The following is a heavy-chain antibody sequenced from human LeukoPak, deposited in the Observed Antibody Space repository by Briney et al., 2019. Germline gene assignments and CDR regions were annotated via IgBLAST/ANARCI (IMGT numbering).Heavy chain of an antibody. V-gene: IGHV3-33*01. CDR1: GFTFSSYG. J-gene: IGHJ4*02. CDR2: IWYDGSNK. D-gene: IGHD3-10*01. Sequence: GGSLRLSCAASGFTFSSYGMHWVRQAPGKGLEWVAVIWYDGSNKYYADSVKGRFTISRDNSKNTLYLQMNSLRAEDTAVYYCARAAMVRGVMAFDYWGQGTLVTVSS. CDR3: ARAAMVRGVMAFDY.